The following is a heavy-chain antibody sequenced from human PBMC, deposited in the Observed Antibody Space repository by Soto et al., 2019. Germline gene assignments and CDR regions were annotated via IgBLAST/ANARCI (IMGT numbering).Heavy chain of an antibody. V-gene: IGHV1-46*01. CDR3: ARDQYCSGGSCLLGPDYYYGMDV. Sequence: ASVKVSCKASGYTFSSYYLQWVRQAPGQGLEWMGIINPSGDHTSYEEKFHGRITMTSDTSTSAVYMELSSLRSDDTAVYYCARDQYCSGGSCLLGPDYYYGMDVWGQGTTVTVSS. CDR2: INPSGDHT. CDR1: GYTFSSYY. D-gene: IGHD2-15*01. J-gene: IGHJ6*02.